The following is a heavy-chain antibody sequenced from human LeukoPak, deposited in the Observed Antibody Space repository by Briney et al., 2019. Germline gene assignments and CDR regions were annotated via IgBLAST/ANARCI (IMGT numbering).Heavy chain of an antibody. CDR2: ISGSGGST. Sequence: GGSLRLSCAASGFTFSSYAMSWVRQAPGKGLEWVSAISGSGGSTYYADSVKGRFTISRDNSKNTLYLQMNSLRAEDTAVYYCAKFRRGYCSSTSCLHFDYWGQGTLVTVSS. CDR3: AKFRRGYCSSTSCLHFDY. J-gene: IGHJ4*02. V-gene: IGHV3-23*01. D-gene: IGHD2-2*01. CDR1: GFTFSSYA.